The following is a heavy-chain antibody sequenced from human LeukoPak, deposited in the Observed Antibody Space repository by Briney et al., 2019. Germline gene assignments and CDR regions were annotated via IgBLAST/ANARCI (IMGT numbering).Heavy chain of an antibody. CDR1: GFTFSSYG. Sequence: GGSLRLSCAASGFTFSSYGMHWVSQAPGKWLEWVAVISYDGSNKYYADSVKGRFTISRDNSKNTLYLQMNSLRAEDTAVYYCAKAPEYDFWSGYHLNYYYGMDVWGQGTTVTVSS. D-gene: IGHD3-3*01. CDR3: AKAPEYDFWSGYHLNYYYGMDV. CDR2: ISYDGSNK. J-gene: IGHJ6*02. V-gene: IGHV3-30*18.